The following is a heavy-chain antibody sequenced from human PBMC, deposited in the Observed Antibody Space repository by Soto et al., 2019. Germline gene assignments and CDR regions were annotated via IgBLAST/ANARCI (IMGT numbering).Heavy chain of an antibody. CDR1: GGSISSSSYY. V-gene: IGHV4-39*01. CDR2: IYYSGST. D-gene: IGHD5-18*01. CDR3: ARGVQLWLPYNWFDP. Sequence: QLQLQESGPGLVKPSETLSLTCTVSGGSISSSSYYWGWIRQPPGKGLEWIGSIYYSGSTYYNPSLKSRVTISVDTSKNQFSLKLSSVTAADTAVYYCARGVQLWLPYNWFDPWGQGTLVTVSS. J-gene: IGHJ5*02.